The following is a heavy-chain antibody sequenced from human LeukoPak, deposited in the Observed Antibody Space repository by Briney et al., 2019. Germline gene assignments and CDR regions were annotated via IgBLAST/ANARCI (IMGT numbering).Heavy chain of an antibody. V-gene: IGHV4-59*08. CDR3: ARSQGYYYYGMDV. CDR2: IYYSGST. J-gene: IGHJ6*02. Sequence: SETLSLTCTVSGGSISSYYWSWIRQPPGKGLEWIGYIYYSGSTNYNPSLKSRVTISVDMSKNQFSLKLSSVTAADTAVYYCARSQGYYYYGMDVWGQGTTVTVSS. CDR1: GGSISSYY.